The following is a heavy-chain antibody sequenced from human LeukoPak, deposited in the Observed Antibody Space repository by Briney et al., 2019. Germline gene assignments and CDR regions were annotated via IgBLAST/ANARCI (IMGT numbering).Heavy chain of an antibody. CDR1: GYSISSGYY. V-gene: IGHV4-38-2*02. J-gene: IGHJ4*02. Sequence: SETLSLTCTVSGYSISSGYYWGWIRQPPGKGLEWIGRIYTSGSTNYNPSLKSRVTISVDTSKNQFSLKLSSVTAADTAVYYCARRLRWLHRYFDYWGQGTLVTVSS. D-gene: IGHD5-24*01. CDR2: IYTSGST. CDR3: ARRLRWLHRYFDY.